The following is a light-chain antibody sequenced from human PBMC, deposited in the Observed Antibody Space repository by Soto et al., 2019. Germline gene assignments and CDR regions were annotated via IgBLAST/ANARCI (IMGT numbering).Light chain of an antibody. CDR3: QQYGSSPRT. J-gene: IGKJ1*01. CDR2: GAS. V-gene: IGKV3-20*01. Sequence: EIVMTQSPATLSVSPGERATLSCRASQSVSSNLAWYQQKPGQAPRLLIYGASNRANGIPARFSGSGSGTDFTLTISRLEPEDFAVYYCQQYGSSPRTFGQGTKVDIK. CDR1: QSVSSN.